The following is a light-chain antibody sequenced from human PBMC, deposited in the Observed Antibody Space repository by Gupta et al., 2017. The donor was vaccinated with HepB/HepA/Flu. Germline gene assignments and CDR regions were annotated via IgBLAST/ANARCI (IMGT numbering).Light chain of an antibody. CDR1: SSDVGTYDS. J-gene: IGLJ1*01. Sequence: QSALTPPRSVSGSPGQSVTLSCTGTSSDVGTYDSVSWYQQHPGKAPKLIIYHVSERPSGVPNRFSGSKSGNTASLTISGLQAEEEAEYFCCSYAGSDTNVFGTGTKVTVL. V-gene: IGLV2-11*01. CDR2: HVS. CDR3: CSYAGSDTNV.